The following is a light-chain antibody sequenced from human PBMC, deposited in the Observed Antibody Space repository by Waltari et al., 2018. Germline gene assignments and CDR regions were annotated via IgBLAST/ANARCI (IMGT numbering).Light chain of an antibody. CDR3: QQYHGWPLIT. Sequence: ETVMTQPATLSVFPGERVTLSCRASQSVSSKLAWYQQKRGQAPRLLIYGASTRVSDVPDRFSGSGSGTEFILTISSLRSEDLAVYFCQQYHGWPLITFGQGTRLEIK. J-gene: IGKJ5*01. CDR1: QSVSSK. CDR2: GAS. V-gene: IGKV3-15*01.